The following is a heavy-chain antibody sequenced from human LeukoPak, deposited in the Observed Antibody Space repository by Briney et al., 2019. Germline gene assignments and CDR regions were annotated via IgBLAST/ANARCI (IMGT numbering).Heavy chain of an antibody. V-gene: IGHV5-51*01. D-gene: IGHD4-17*01. CDR1: GYSFTSYW. CDR3: ARPSHHYGDQEVRAFDI. CDR2: IYPGDSDT. Sequence: GESLKISCKGSGYSFTSYWIGWVRQLPGKGLEGMGIIYPGDSDTRYSPSFQGQVTISADKSISTAYLQWSSLKASDTAMYYCARPSHHYGDQEVRAFDIWGQGTMVTVSS. J-gene: IGHJ3*02.